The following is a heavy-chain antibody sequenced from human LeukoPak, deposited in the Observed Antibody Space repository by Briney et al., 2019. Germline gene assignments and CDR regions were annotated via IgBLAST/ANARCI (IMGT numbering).Heavy chain of an antibody. V-gene: IGHV1-69*05. CDR2: IIPIFGTA. D-gene: IGHD3-22*01. CDR3: ARAYDSSGYL. CDR1: GGTYSSYA. Sequence: SVKVSCKATGGTYSSYAISWVRQAPGQGLEWMGRIIPIFGTANYAQKFQGRVTITTDESTSTAYMELSSLRSEDTAVYYCARAYDSSGYLWGQGTMVTVSS. J-gene: IGHJ3*01.